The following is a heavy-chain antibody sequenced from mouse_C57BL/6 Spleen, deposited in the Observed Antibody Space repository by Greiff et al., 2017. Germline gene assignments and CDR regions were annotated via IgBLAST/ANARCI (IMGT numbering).Heavy chain of an antibody. Sequence: EVMLVESGPELVKPGASVKISCKASGYSFTGYYMNWVKQSPEKSLEWIGEINPSTGGTTYNQKFKAKATLTVDKSSSTAYMQLKSLTSEDSAVYYCARRGSSNSLDYWGQGTTLTVSS. D-gene: IGHD1-1*01. CDR2: INPSTGGT. J-gene: IGHJ2*01. CDR3: ARRGSSNSLDY. V-gene: IGHV1-42*01. CDR1: GYSFTGYY.